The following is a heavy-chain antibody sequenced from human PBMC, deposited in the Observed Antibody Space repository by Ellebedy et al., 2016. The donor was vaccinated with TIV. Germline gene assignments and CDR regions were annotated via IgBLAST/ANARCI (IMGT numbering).Heavy chain of an antibody. D-gene: IGHD4-23*01. CDR1: GYIFMNFG. CDR2: ISGYNGHT. CDR3: ARGDRGGNAGWNWFDP. J-gene: IGHJ5*02. Sequence: AASVKVSCKASGYIFMNFGLVWVRQAPGQGLDWMGWISGYNGHTDYAQKFQGRATMTTDTPTSTGYLELRSLTSDDTAVYYCARGDRGGNAGWNWFDPWGQGTLVTVSA. V-gene: IGHV1-18*01.